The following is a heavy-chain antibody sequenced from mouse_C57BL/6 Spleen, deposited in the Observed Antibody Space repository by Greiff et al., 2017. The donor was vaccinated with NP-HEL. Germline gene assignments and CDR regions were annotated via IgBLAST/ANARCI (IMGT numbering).Heavy chain of an antibody. V-gene: IGHV3-6*01. J-gene: IGHJ2*01. Sequence: EVKLLESGPGLVKPSQSLSLTCSVTGYSITSGYYWNWIRQFPGNKLEWMGYISYDGSNNYNPSLKNRISITRDTSKNQFFLKLNSVTTEDTATYYCAREGGIALDYWGQGTTLTVSS. CDR1: GYSITSGYY. CDR2: ISYDGSN. CDR3: AREGGIALDY.